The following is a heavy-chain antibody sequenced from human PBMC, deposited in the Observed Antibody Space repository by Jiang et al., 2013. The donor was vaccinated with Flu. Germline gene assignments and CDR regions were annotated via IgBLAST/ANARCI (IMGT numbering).Heavy chain of an antibody. CDR2: FDPEDGET. J-gene: IGHJ4*02. V-gene: IGHV1-24*01. Sequence: GGFDPEDGETIYAQKFQGRVTMTEDTSTDTAYMELSSLRSEDTAVYYCATASGSYWFDYWGQGTLVTVSS. D-gene: IGHD1-26*01. CDR3: ATASGSYWFDY.